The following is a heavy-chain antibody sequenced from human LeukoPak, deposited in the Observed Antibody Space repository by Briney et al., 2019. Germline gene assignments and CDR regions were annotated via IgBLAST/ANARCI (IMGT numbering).Heavy chain of an antibody. J-gene: IGHJ1*01. CDR1: GFTVGSNY. V-gene: IGHV3-53*01. Sequence: GSLPLPSAASGFTVGSNYMTWVRQAPGKGLEWVSVIYSGGSTYYADSVKGRFTISRDNSKNTLYLQMNSLRAEDTAVYYCAILPVAITYTLPRGEGTPVTVSS. CDR2: IYSGGST. D-gene: IGHD2-2*01. CDR3: AILPVAITYTLP.